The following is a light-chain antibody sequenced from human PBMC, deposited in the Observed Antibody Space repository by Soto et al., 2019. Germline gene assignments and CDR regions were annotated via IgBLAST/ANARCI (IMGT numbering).Light chain of an antibody. CDR2: KAS. Sequence: DIEMTQSPSTVSASVGDRVTITCRASQSISNWLAWYQQKPGEAPKLLIYKASTIDSGVPSRFSGSGSGTEFTLTIRGLQSDDFATYYCQQYDSYSYTFGQGTKLEIK. J-gene: IGKJ2*01. V-gene: IGKV1-5*03. CDR3: QQYDSYSYT. CDR1: QSISNW.